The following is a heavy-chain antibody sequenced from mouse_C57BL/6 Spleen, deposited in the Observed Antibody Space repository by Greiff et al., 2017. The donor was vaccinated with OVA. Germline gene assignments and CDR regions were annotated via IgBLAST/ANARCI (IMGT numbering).Heavy chain of an antibody. Sequence: QVTLKVSGPGILQPSQTLSLTCSFSGFSLSTFGMGVGWIRQPSGKGLEWLAHIWWDDDKYYNPALKSRLTISKDTSKNQVFLKIANVDTADTATYYCARIARVITTVVAPFDYWGQGTTLTVSS. CDR2: IWWDDDK. CDR1: GFSLSTFGMG. CDR3: ARIARVITTVVAPFDY. V-gene: IGHV8-8*01. J-gene: IGHJ2*01. D-gene: IGHD1-1*01.